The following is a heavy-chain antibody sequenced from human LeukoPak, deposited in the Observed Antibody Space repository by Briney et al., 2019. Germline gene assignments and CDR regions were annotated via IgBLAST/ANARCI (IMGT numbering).Heavy chain of an antibody. CDR2: ISSSSSYI. CDR3: ARDSRGYYYGMDV. J-gene: IGHJ6*02. CDR1: GFTFSSYS. V-gene: IGHV3-21*01. Sequence: GGSLRLSCAASGFTFSSYSMNWVRQAPGKGLEWVSSISSSSSYIYYADSVKGRFTISRDNAKNSLYLQMNSLRAEDTAVYYCARDSRGYYYGMDVWGQGTTVTVSS.